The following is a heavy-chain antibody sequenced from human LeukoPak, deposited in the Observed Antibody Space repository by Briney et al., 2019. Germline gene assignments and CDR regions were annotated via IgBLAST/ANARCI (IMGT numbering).Heavy chain of an antibody. D-gene: IGHD2-15*01. Sequence: GASLQISCKGSGYSFTSYWIGWVRQLPGKGLEWMGIIYPGDSDTRYSPSFQGQVTISADKSISTAYLQWSSLKASDTAMYYCARVGGYCSGGSCYPLYYYGMDVWGQGTTVTVSS. CDR2: IYPGDSDT. J-gene: IGHJ6*02. V-gene: IGHV5-51*01. CDR1: GYSFTSYW. CDR3: ARVGGYCSGGSCYPLYYYGMDV.